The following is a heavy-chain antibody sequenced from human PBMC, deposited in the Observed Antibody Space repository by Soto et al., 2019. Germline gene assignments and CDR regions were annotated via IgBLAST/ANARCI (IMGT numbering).Heavy chain of an antibody. CDR2: INPNSGGT. J-gene: IGHJ6*02. CDR3: ARRVTTRYYYGMDV. CDR1: GYTFTGYY. D-gene: IGHD4-17*01. V-gene: IGHV1-2*04. Sequence: ASVKVSCKASGYTFTGYYMHWVRQAPGQGLEWMGWINPNSGGTNYAQKFQGWVTMTRDTSISTAYMELSRLRSDDTAVYYCARRVTTRYYYGMDVWGQGTTVTVSS.